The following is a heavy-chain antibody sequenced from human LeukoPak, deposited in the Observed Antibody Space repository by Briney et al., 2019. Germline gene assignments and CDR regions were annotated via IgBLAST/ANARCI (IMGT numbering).Heavy chain of an antibody. CDR2: I. V-gene: IGHV4-39*02. D-gene: IGHD5-18*01. CDR1: GGSFSDYY. CDR3: AREDTPMIIPFDY. J-gene: IGHJ4*02. Sequence: SETLSLTCAVYGGSFSDYYWSWIRQPPGKGLEWIGSIYYSGSTYYIGNIYYNGSAYYNPSLKSRVTISVDTSKNQFSLKLSSVTAADTAVYYCAREDTPMIIPFDYWGQGTLVTVSS.